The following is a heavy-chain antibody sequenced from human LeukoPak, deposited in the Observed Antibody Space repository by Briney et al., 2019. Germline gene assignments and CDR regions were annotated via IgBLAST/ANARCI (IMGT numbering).Heavy chain of an antibody. V-gene: IGHV3-11*01. CDR1: VFTFSDYY. CDR2: ISSSGSTI. Sequence: PGGSLRLSCAASVFTFSDYYMSWIRQAPGKGLEWVSYISSSGSTIYYADSVKGRFTISRDNAKNSLYLQMNSLRAEDTAVYYCARDFSPYYYGSSGIDYWGQGTLVTVSS. J-gene: IGHJ4*02. D-gene: IGHD3-22*01. CDR3: ARDFSPYYYGSSGIDY.